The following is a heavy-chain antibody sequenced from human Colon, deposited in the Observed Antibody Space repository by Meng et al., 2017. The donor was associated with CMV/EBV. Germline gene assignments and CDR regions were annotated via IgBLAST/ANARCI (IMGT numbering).Heavy chain of an antibody. V-gene: IGHV3-48*03. Sequence: GGSLRLSCVASGFTFSNYEMNWVRQAPGKGLEWVAYINTLENSIFYADSVKGRFTISRDNAKNSLHLQMNSLRVEDSAIYYCARTPGSSLAGGDGMDVWGQGTTVTVSS. CDR1: GFTFSNYE. J-gene: IGHJ6*02. CDR3: ARTPGSSLAGGDGMDV. CDR2: INTLENSI. D-gene: IGHD6-13*01.